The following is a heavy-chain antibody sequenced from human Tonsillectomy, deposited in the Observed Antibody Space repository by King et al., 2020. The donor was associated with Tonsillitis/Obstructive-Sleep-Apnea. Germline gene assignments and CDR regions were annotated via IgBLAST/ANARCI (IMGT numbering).Heavy chain of an antibody. CDR2: ISSSGSMI. V-gene: IGHV3-48*03. D-gene: IGHD1-26*01. CDR1: GFTFSSYE. J-gene: IGHJ4*02. Sequence: QLVQSGGGLVQPGGSLRLSCAASGFTFSSYEMNWVRQAPGKGLEWVSYISSSGSMIYYAGSVKGRFTISRDNAKNSLYLQMNSLRAEDTAVYYWAREVGATYVAGALDYWGQGPLVTVSS. CDR3: AREVGATYVAGALDY.